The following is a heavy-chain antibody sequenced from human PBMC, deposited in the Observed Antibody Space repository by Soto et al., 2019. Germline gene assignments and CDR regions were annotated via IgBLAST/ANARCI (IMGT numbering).Heavy chain of an antibody. CDR1: GFSLSNARMG. CDR2: IFSNDEK. J-gene: IGHJ6*03. CDR3: ALYSSSWDLYYYYYMGV. V-gene: IGHV2-26*01. Sequence: SGPTRVNPTETLTLTCTFSGFSLSNARMGVSWIRQPPGKALEWLAHIFSNDEKSYSTSLKSRLTISKDTSKSQVVLTMTNMDPVDTATYYCALYSSSWDLYYYYYMGVWGKGTTVTGSS. D-gene: IGHD6-13*01.